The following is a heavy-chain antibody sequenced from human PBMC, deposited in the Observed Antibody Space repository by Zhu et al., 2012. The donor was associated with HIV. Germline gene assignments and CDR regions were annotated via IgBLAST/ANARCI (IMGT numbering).Heavy chain of an antibody. CDR3: ARAQKRGRSEWGPTPHGGYXDYRPVRRLVASYRTEPALRPVSLPLDV. CDR2: MNPTNGAV. J-gene: IGHJ6*01. D-gene: IGHD4-17*01. V-gene: IGHV1-2*02. Sequence: QVQLVQSGAAVRKPGASVTVSCKFAEDDDYSPYWVNPAPEHFIHFLRQAPGQQLEWLAWMNPTNGAVNYAWYLNGRVTATRDRSMTTAFLEVKSLRSDDTAVYYCARAQKRGRSEWGPTPHGGYXDYRPVRRLVASYRTEPALRPVSLPLDV. CDR1: EDDDYSPYWVNPAPEHF.